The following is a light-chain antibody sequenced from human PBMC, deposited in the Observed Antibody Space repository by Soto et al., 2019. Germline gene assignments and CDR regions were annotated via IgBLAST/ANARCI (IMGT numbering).Light chain of an antibody. CDR2: SDN. CDR1: SSDVGSNT. CDR3: GAWDGSRNGVV. V-gene: IGLV1-44*01. Sequence: QSALTQPPSASGTPGQRVTISCSGSSSDVGSNTVNWYQQHPAAAPKLLIYSDNQRPSGVPARFSGSKSGTSASLAISGLQSEDEADYYCGAWDGSRNGVVFGGGTKLTVL. J-gene: IGLJ2*01.